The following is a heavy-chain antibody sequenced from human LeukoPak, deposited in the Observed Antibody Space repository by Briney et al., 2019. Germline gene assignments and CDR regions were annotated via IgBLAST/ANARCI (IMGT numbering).Heavy chain of an antibody. V-gene: IGHV3-33*01. CDR3: ARGAYCSSTSCYSQYYFDY. D-gene: IGHD2-2*01. CDR1: GXTFSXYG. Sequence: AAAGXTFSXYGMRWVRQAPGKGREWVAVXWXEGSNKYYADSVKGRFTISRDNSKNTLYLQMNSLRAEDTAVYYCARGAYCSSTSCYSQYYFDYWGQGTLVTVSS. CDR2: XWXEGSNK. J-gene: IGHJ4*02.